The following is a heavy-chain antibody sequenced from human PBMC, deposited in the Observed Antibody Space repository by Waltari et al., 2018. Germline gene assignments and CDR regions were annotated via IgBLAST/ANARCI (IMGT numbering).Heavy chain of an antibody. CDR3: ASDSRMITFGGVIVPDAFDI. Sequence: QGLEWMGGIIPIFGTANYAQKFQGRVTITTDESTSTAYMELSSLRSEDTAVYYCASDSRMITFGGVIVPDAFDIWGQGTMVTVSS. V-gene: IGHV1-69*05. J-gene: IGHJ3*02. D-gene: IGHD3-16*02. CDR2: IIPIFGTA.